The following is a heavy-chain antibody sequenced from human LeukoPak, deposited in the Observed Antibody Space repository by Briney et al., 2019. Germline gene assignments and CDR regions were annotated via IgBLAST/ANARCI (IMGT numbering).Heavy chain of an antibody. CDR3: ARVGEMATIMDYYFDY. V-gene: IGHV4-59*01. CDR2: IYYSGST. Sequence: PSETLSLTCTVSGRSISSYYWSWIRQPPGQGLEWIGYIYYSGSTNYNPSLKSRVTISVDTSKNQFSLKLSSVTAADTAVYYCARVGEMATIMDYYFDYWGQGTLVTVSS. D-gene: IGHD5-24*01. CDR1: GRSISSYY. J-gene: IGHJ4*02.